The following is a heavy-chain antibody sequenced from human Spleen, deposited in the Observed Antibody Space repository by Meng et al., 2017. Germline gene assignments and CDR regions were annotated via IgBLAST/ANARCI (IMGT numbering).Heavy chain of an antibody. J-gene: IGHJ4*02. Sequence: GESLKISCAASGFTVSSNEMSWVRQAPGKGLEWVSSISGDSTYYADSGKGRFTISRDNSKNTLHLQMNSLRAEDTAVYYCARVIAVAGSGRWGQGTLVTFSS. CDR2: ISGDST. CDR1: GFTVSSNE. V-gene: IGHV3-38-3*01. CDR3: ARVIAVAGSGR. D-gene: IGHD6-19*01.